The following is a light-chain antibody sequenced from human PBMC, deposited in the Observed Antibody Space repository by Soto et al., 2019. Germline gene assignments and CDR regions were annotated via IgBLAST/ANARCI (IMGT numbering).Light chain of an antibody. Sequence: EVVFTPSPGTLSLSPVERATLSCSASQSVSTSFLAWYQQKPGQAPRLLIYGAFSRATGIPDRFSGSGSGTDFTLTISRLEPEDFAVYYCQQYGNSIPITFGQGGRL. CDR3: QQYGNSIPIT. CDR1: QSVSTSF. V-gene: IGKV3-20*01. J-gene: IGKJ5*01. CDR2: GAF.